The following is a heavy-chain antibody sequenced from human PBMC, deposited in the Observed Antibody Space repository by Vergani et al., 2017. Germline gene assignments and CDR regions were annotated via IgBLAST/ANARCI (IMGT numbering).Heavy chain of an antibody. CDR3: ARDCGSSWTFDYYYGMDV. V-gene: IGHV3-21*01. CDR1: GFTFSSYS. J-gene: IGHJ6*02. CDR2: ISSSSSYI. Sequence: VQLVESGGGLVKPGGSLRLSCAASGFTFSSYSMNWVRQAPGKGLEWVSSISSSSSYIYYADSVKGRFTISRDNAKNSLYLQMNSLRAEDTAVYYCARDCGSSWTFDYYYGMDVWGQGTTVTVSS. D-gene: IGHD6-13*01.